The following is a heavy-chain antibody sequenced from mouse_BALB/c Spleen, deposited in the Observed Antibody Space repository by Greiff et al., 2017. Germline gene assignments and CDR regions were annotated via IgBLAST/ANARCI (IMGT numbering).Heavy chain of an antibody. CDR2: ISSGGGNT. CDR1: GFTFSSYT. V-gene: IGHV5-9*03. D-gene: IGHD2-4*01. CDR3: ARSGDYEGFAY. Sequence: EVQLVESGGGLVKPGGSLKLSCAASGFTFSSYTMSWVRQTPEKRLEWVATISSGGGNTYYPDSVKGRFTISRDNAKNNLYLQMSSLRSEDTALYYCARSGDYEGFAYWGQGTLVTVSA. J-gene: IGHJ3*01.